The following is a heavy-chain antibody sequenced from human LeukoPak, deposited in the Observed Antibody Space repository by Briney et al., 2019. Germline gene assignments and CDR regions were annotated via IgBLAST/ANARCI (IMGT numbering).Heavy chain of an antibody. CDR3: VVVIAYQPVDFDY. Sequence: ASVKVSCKASGGTFSSYAVSWVRQAPGQGLEWMGGIIPIFGTANYAQKCQGRATITADESTSTAYMELSSLRSEDTAVYYCVVVIAYQPVDFDYWGQGTLVTVSS. J-gene: IGHJ4*02. CDR1: GGTFSSYA. CDR2: IIPIFGTA. D-gene: IGHD2-21*01. V-gene: IGHV1-69*13.